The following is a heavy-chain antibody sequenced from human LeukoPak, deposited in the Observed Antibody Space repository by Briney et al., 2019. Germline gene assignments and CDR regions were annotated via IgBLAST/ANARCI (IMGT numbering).Heavy chain of an antibody. Sequence: ASVKVSCKASGYTFTSYGISWVRQAPGQGLEWMGWISAYNGNTNYAQKLQGRVTMTTHTSTSTAYMELRSLRSDDTAVYYCARILTGSARDAFDIWGQGTMVTVSS. D-gene: IGHD3-9*01. CDR3: ARILTGSARDAFDI. V-gene: IGHV1-18*04. J-gene: IGHJ3*02. CDR1: GYTFTSYG. CDR2: ISAYNGNT.